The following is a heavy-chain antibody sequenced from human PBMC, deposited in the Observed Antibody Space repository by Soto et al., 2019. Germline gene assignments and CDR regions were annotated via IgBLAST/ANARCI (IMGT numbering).Heavy chain of an antibody. Sequence: SETLSLTCAVSGVSIHNSNSFWGWIREPPGKGVGFIANVYYSGGAHYNPSFKRGVTISVHTAPNQVSLRMSSVTAAHTAVDFCGRGVEDGTRHTDFDSWGPETLVTFAS. D-gene: IGHD2-15*01. CDR1: GVSIHNSNSF. V-gene: IGHV4-39*01. CDR2: VYYSGGA. CDR3: GRGVEDGTRHTDFDS. J-gene: IGHJ5*01.